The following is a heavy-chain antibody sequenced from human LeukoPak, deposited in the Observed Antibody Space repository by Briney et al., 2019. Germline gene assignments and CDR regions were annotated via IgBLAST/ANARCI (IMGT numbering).Heavy chain of an antibody. CDR2: IKSKTDGGTT. Sequence: SGGSLRLSCAASGFTFSNAWMSWVRQAPGKGLEWVGRIKSKTDGGTTDYAAPVKGRFTISRDDSKNTLYLQMNSLKTEDTAVYYCTTESYYGSGIPGYWGQGTLVTVSS. V-gene: IGHV3-15*01. J-gene: IGHJ4*02. CDR3: TTESYYGSGIPGY. D-gene: IGHD3-10*01. CDR1: GFTFSNAW.